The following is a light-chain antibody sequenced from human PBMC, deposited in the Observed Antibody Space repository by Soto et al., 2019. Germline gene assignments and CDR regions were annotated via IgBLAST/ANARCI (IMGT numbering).Light chain of an antibody. CDR2: GAS. V-gene: IGKV3-20*01. CDR1: QTVNSPY. CDR3: HQHETSPPT. J-gene: IGKJ3*01. Sequence: EIVLTQSPGTLSLSPGERGLLSCRTSQTVNSPYLAWYQQKPGQAPRLLISGASTRATGIPDRFSGSGSGTEFTLTISRVESEDFAVYYCHQHETSPPTFGPGTKVDVK.